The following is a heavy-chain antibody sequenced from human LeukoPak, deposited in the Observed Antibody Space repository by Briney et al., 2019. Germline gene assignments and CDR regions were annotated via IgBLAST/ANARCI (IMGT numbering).Heavy chain of an antibody. D-gene: IGHD1-1*01. CDR3: ARGGYHLLWGDY. J-gene: IGHJ4*02. CDR2: INGNSGGT. Sequence: ASVKVSCKASGYTFTGYYIHWVRQAPGQGLEWMGWINGNSGGTNYAQKFQGRVTMTRGMSITTAYMELSSLRSDDTAVYYCARGGYHLLWGDYWGQGTLVTVSS. CDR1: GYTFTGYY. V-gene: IGHV1-2*02.